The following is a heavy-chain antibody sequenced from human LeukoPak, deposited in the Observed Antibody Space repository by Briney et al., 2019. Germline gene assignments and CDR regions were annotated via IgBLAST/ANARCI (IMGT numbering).Heavy chain of an antibody. J-gene: IGHJ6*03. CDR1: GYGFTSYW. V-gene: IGHV5-51*01. CDR2: IFPGDSDT. Sequence: PGVSLQISSQGSGYGFTSYWIGWVRPMPGKGLERTGSIFPGDSDTGYSPSFQGQVTISADKSISTAYLQWSSLKASDTAMYYCARLYYGSGSYWRDDYYYYYMDVWGKGTTVTVSS. D-gene: IGHD3-10*01. CDR3: ARLYYGSGSYWRDDYYYYYMDV.